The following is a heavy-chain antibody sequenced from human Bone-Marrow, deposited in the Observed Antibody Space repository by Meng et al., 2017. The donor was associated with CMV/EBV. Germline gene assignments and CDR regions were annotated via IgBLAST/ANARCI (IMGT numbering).Heavy chain of an antibody. V-gene: IGHV3-66*02. CDR1: GFIDNNYY. CDR3: AIEVELTESRDY. CDR2: IYAGGTT. J-gene: IGHJ4*02. D-gene: IGHD1-26*01. Sequence: GGSLRLSCVVSGFIDNNYYMTWVRQAPGKGLEWVSIIYAGGTTYYADSVKGRFTISRDNSKNTLYLQMNSLRDEDTAVYYCAIEVELTESRDYWGQGTLVTFSS.